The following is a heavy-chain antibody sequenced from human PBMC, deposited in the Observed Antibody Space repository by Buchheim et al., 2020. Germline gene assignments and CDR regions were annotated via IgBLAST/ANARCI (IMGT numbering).Heavy chain of an antibody. Sequence: HLVESGGDLVQPGGSLRLSCAASGFIFRNYTMTWVRQAPGKGLEWVASIKDDGSEKYYVDSGKGRFTISRDNTKDSLDLQMNSLRAEDTAVYYCARLAGIAYFWGQGT. CDR3: ARLAGIAYF. J-gene: IGHJ4*02. CDR2: IKDDGSEK. V-gene: IGHV3-7*01. D-gene: IGHD2/OR15-2a*01. CDR1: GFIFRNYT.